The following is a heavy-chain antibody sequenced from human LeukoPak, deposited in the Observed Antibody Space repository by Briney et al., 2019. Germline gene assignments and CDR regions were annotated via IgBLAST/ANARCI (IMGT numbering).Heavy chain of an antibody. Sequence: GASVKVSCKTSGYSFTDYIIAWVRQAPGQGLEWLGWIGTYDGHTNYAQKVQGRVTMTRDTSISTAYMELSRLRSDDTAVYYCARVGCSSTSCYTDPWGQGTLVTVSS. CDR2: IGTYDGHT. CDR1: GYSFTDYI. D-gene: IGHD2-2*02. CDR3: ARVGCSSTSCYTDP. V-gene: IGHV1-18*01. J-gene: IGHJ4*02.